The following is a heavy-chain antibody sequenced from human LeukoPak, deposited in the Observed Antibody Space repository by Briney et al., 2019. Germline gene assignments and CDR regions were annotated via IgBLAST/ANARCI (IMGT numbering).Heavy chain of an antibody. Sequence: SETLSLTCTVSGGSISSYYWSWIQQPPGKGLEWIGYIYYSGSTNYNPSLKSRVTISVDTSKNQFSLKLSSVTAADTAVYYCASQYRSSYNWFDPWGQGTLVTVSS. CDR3: ASQYRSSYNWFDP. J-gene: IGHJ5*02. CDR2: IYYSGST. V-gene: IGHV4-59*01. CDR1: GGSISSYY. D-gene: IGHD6-13*01.